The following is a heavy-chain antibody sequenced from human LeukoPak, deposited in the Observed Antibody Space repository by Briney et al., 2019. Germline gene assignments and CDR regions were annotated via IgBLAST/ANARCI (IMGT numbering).Heavy chain of an antibody. D-gene: IGHD3-10*01. V-gene: IGHV4-59*12. Sequence: PSETLSLTCTVSGGSISSYYWSWIRQPPGKGLEWIGCIYYSGSTDYNPSLKSRVTMSVDTSKNHLSLNLSSVTAADTAVYYCARDSGTKGEVKFNPWGQGTLVTVSS. CDR3: ARDSGTKGEVKFNP. CDR1: GGSISSYY. J-gene: IGHJ5*02. CDR2: IYYSGST.